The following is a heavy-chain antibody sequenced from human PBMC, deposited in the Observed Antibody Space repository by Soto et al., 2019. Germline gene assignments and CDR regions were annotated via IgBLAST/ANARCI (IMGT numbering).Heavy chain of an antibody. CDR3: ARVNYYFYGMDV. V-gene: IGHV1-18*01. J-gene: IGHJ6*02. CDR2: ISAYNGNT. Sequence: QVELVQSGAEVKKPGASVKVSCKASGYTFTSYGISWVRQAPGQGLEWMGWISAYNGNTNYAQKLQGRVTMTPDTPTSTAYMELRSLRSDDTDVYYSARVNYYFYGMDVWGQGTTVTVSS. CDR1: GYTFTSYG.